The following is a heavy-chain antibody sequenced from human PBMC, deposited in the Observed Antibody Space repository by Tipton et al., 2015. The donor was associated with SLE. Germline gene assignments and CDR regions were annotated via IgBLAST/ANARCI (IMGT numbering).Heavy chain of an antibody. J-gene: IGHJ4*02. CDR2: INHSGST. CDR1: GGSISSYY. CDR3: ARSWGWYFDY. D-gene: IGHD7-27*01. Sequence: TLSLTCTVSGGSISSYYWSWIRQPPGKGLEWIGEINHSGSTNYNPSLKSRVTISVDTSKNQSSLKLSSVTAADTAVYYCARSWGWYFDYWGQGTLVTVSS. V-gene: IGHV4-34*01.